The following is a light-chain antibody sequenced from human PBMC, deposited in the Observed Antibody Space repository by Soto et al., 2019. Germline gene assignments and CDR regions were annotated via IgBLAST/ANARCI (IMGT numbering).Light chain of an antibody. CDR1: QSVSSY. Sequence: EIVLTQSPATLSLSPGERATLSCRASQSVSSYLAWYQQKPSQAPRLLIYDASNRATGIPARFSGSGSGTDFTLTISSLEPEDFAVYYCQQRSNWAPLTFGGGTKVEIK. J-gene: IGKJ4*01. V-gene: IGKV3-11*01. CDR3: QQRSNWAPLT. CDR2: DAS.